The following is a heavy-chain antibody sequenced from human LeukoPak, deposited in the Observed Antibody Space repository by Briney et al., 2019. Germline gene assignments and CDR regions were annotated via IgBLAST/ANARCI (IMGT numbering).Heavy chain of an antibody. V-gene: IGHV3-23*01. J-gene: IGHJ4*02. CDR2: ISGSGGST. CDR3: AKGNYGGKRSTYYFDY. D-gene: IGHD4-23*01. CDR1: GFTFSSYA. Sequence: PGGSLRLSCAASGFTFSSYAMSWVRQAPGKGLEWVLAISGSGGSTYYADSVKGRFTISRDNSKNTLYLQMNSLRAEDTAVYYCAKGNYGGKRSTYYFDYWGQGTLVTVSS.